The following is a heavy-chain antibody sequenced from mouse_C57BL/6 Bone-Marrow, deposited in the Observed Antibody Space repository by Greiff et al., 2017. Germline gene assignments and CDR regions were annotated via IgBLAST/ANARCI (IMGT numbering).Heavy chain of an antibody. Sequence: LVKPGPSVKISCKASGFTFTDYYMHWVKQSHGKSLEWSGPVYPYNGGTSYNQKFKGKATLTVDTSSSTAYMELNSLTSEDSAVYYCASSYYYGSSPWCFDVWGTGTTVTVSS. CDR3: ASSYYYGSSPWCFDV. J-gene: IGHJ1*03. D-gene: IGHD1-1*01. V-gene: IGHV1-36*01. CDR2: VYPYNGGT. CDR1: GFTFTDYY.